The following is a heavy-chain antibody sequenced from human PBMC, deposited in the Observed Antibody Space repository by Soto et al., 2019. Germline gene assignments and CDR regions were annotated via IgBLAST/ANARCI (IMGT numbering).Heavy chain of an antibody. V-gene: IGHV3-30-3*01. CDR3: ARDFPSGYYKYDAFDI. CDR1: GFTFSSYA. J-gene: IGHJ3*02. CDR2: ISYDGSNK. Sequence: QVQLVESGGGVVQPGRSLRLSCAASGFTFSSYAMHWVRQAPGKGLEWVAVISYDGSNKYYADSVKGRFTISRDNSKNTLYLQINSLRAEDTAVYYCARDFPSGYYKYDAFDIWGQGTMVTVSP. D-gene: IGHD3-22*01.